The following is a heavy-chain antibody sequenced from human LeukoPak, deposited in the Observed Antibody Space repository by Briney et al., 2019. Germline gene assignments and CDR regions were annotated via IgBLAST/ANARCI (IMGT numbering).Heavy chain of an antibody. CDR3: AKESAGGYCSSNTRRGVIDY. V-gene: IGHV3-33*06. CDR2: IWYDGSNK. D-gene: IGHD2-2*03. CDR1: GFTFNSYG. Sequence: PGGSLRLSCAASGFTFNSYGMHWVRQAPGKGLEWVAVIWYDGSNKYYADSVKGRFTTSRDNSKNTLYLQMNSLKAEDTAVYYCAKESAGGYCSSNTRRGVIDYWGQGTLVTVSS. J-gene: IGHJ4*02.